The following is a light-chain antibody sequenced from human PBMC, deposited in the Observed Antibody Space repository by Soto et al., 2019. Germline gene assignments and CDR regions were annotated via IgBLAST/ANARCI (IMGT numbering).Light chain of an antibody. CDR1: SSDFGGYNY. Sequence: QSALTQPASVSGSPGQSITISCTGTSSDFGGYNYVSWFQQHPGEAPKLIISEVNKWPSGVPNRFSGSKSGNTASLTVSGLQAEDEADYYCTSYGGRDNLIFGGGTKLTVL. V-gene: IGLV2-8*01. J-gene: IGLJ2*01. CDR3: TSYGGRDNLI. CDR2: EVN.